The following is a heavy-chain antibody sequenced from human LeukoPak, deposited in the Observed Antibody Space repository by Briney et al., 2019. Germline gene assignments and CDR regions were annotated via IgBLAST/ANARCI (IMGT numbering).Heavy chain of an antibody. CDR1: GFTFSDYY. D-gene: IGHD4-11*01. V-gene: IGHV3-11*04. J-gene: IGHJ6*03. CDR3: ARNPEGDYSYYYYYYMDV. CDR2: ISSSGSTI. Sequence: PGGSLRLSCAASGFTFSDYYMSWIRQAPGKGLEWVSYISSSGSTIYYADSVKGRFTISRDNAKNSLYLQMNSLRAEDTAVYYCARNPEGDYSYYYYYYMDVWGKGTTVTVS.